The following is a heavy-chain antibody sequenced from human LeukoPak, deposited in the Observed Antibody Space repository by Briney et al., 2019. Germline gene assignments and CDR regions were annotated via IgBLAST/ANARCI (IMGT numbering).Heavy chain of an antibody. CDR1: GYTFTSYG. Sequence: GASVKVSCKPSGYTFTSYGISWVRQAPGQGLEWMGWISAYNGNTNYAQKLQGRVTMTTDTSTSTAYMELRSLRSDDTAVYYCAGQARRFGEIWFDPWGQGTLVTVSS. CDR3: AGQARRFGEIWFDP. J-gene: IGHJ5*02. D-gene: IGHD3-10*01. V-gene: IGHV1-18*01. CDR2: ISAYNGNT.